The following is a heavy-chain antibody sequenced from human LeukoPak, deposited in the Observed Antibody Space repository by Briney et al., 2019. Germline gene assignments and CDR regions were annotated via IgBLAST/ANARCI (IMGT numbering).Heavy chain of an antibody. V-gene: IGHV1-2*02. CDR3: ARVEYSGSYWDPFDY. D-gene: IGHD1-26*01. CDR2: INPNSGGT. J-gene: IGHJ4*02. CDR1: GYTFTCYY. Sequence: ASVKVSCKASGYTFTCYYMHWVRQAPGQGLEWMGWINPNSGGTNYAQKFQGRVTMTRDTSISTAYMGLSRLRSDDTAVYYCARVEYSGSYWDPFDYWGQGTLVTVSS.